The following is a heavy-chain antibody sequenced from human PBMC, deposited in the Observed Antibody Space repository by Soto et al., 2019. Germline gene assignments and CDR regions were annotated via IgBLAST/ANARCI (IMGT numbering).Heavy chain of an antibody. CDR1: GFSFDNYA. D-gene: IGHD3-16*01. V-gene: IGHV3-23*01. CDR3: AQLGLMTFSHKHYFNH. J-gene: IGHJ4*02. CDR2: IKSDGSST. Sequence: GGSLRLSCVASGFSFDNYAMSWVRQAPGKGLEWVSAIKSDGSSTYYAASVKDRFIISRDNSKNTLYLQLNSLRAEDTAVYYCAQLGLMTFSHKHYFNHWGRGTLVTVSS.